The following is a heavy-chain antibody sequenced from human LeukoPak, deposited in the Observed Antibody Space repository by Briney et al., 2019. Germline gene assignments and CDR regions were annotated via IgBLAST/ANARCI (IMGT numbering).Heavy chain of an antibody. CDR1: GFTFGSYG. V-gene: IGHV3-30*02. J-gene: IGHJ4*02. D-gene: IGHD4-17*01. CDR2: IRYDGSDK. Sequence: PGGSLRLSCAACGFTFGSYGLHWVRQAPGKGLQWVAFIRYDGSDKYYADSVKGRFTISRDNSKNTLYLQMNSLRTEDTAVYYCAKDLTTVNTQGDYWGQGTLVTVSS. CDR3: AKDLTTVNTQGDY.